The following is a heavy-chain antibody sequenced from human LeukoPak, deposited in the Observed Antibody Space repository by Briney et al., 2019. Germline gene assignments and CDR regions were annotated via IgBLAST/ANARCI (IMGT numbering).Heavy chain of an antibody. Sequence: GGSLRLSCAASGFTFSSYWMSWVRQAPGKGLEWVANIKQDGSEKYYVDSVKGRFTISRDNAKNPLYLQMNSLRAEDTAVYYCARDDSSGWSLYYYYYYGMDVWGQGTTVTVSS. V-gene: IGHV3-7*01. J-gene: IGHJ6*02. CDR2: IKQDGSEK. CDR1: GFTFSSYW. CDR3: ARDDSSGWSLYYYYYYGMDV. D-gene: IGHD6-19*01.